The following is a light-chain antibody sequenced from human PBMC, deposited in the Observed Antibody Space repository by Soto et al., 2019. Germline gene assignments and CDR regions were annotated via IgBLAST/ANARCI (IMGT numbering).Light chain of an antibody. J-gene: IGKJ1*01. Sequence: AIQMTQSPSSLSASVGDRVTITCRASQGMTNDLVWFQQKPGEAPKILIYAASTLQSGVPSRFSGSRSGTDFTLTISSLQAEDFATYYRLQESTFPRTFGQGTKVEV. V-gene: IGKV1-6*01. CDR2: AAS. CDR3: LQESTFPRT. CDR1: QGMTND.